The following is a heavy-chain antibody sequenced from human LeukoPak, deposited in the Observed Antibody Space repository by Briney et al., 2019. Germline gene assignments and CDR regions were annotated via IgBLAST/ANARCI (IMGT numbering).Heavy chain of an antibody. CDR1: GGSISRHY. CDR2: IYYSGST. J-gene: IGHJ4*02. D-gene: IGHD3-22*01. V-gene: IGHV4-59*11. Sequence: SETLSLTCTVSGGSISRHYWSWIRQPPGKGLEWIGYIYYSGSTNYNPSLKSRVTISVDTSKNQFSLKLSSVTAADTAVYYCARSNYYDSSGYYVGFDYWGQGTLVTVSS. CDR3: ARSNYYDSSGYYVGFDY.